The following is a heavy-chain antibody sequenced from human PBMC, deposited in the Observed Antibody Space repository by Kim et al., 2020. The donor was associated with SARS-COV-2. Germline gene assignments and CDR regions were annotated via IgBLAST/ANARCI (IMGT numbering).Heavy chain of an antibody. CDR3: ARAQAGTYYYDSSGYPNWFDP. Sequence: SETLSLTCTVSGGSISSYYWSWIRQPPGKGLEWIGYIYYSGSTNYNPSLKSRVTISVDTSKNQFSLKLSSVTAVDTAVYYCARAQAGTYYYDSSGYPNWFDPWGQGTLVTVSS. CDR1: GGSISSYY. CDR2: IYYSGST. D-gene: IGHD3-22*01. J-gene: IGHJ5*02. V-gene: IGHV4-59*01.